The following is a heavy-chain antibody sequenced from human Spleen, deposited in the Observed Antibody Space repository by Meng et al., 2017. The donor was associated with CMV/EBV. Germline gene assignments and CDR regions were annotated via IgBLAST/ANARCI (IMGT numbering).Heavy chain of an antibody. V-gene: IGHV1-2*02. Sequence: ASVKVSCKASGYAFTLYYMHWVRQAPGQGLEWMGWINPYSGGTNYAEKFQGRVTMTWDTSITTAYMEVSRLRSDDTAVYYCAREEITMVRGVTFSAFDIWGQGTMVTVSS. D-gene: IGHD3-10*01. J-gene: IGHJ3*02. CDR2: INPYSGGT. CDR1: GYAFTLYY. CDR3: AREEITMVRGVTFSAFDI.